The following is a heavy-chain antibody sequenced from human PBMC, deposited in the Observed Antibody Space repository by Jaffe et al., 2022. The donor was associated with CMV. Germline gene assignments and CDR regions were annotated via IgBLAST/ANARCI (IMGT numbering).Heavy chain of an antibody. Sequence: EVQLVESGGGLVQPGRSLRLSCAASGFTFDDYAMHWVRQAPGKGLEWVSGISWNSGSIGYADSVKGRFTISRDNAKNSLYLQMNSLRAEDTALYYCAKGGLYYEAGGAFDIWGQGTMVTVSS. CDR2: ISWNSGSI. CDR1: GFTFDDYA. J-gene: IGHJ3*02. D-gene: IGHD3-16*01. CDR3: AKGGLYYEAGGAFDI. V-gene: IGHV3-9*01.